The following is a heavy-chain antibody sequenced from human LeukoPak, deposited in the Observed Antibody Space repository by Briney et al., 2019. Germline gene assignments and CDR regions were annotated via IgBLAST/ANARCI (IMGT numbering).Heavy chain of an antibody. V-gene: IGHV5-51*01. CDR2: IYPDDSDT. D-gene: IGHD1-26*01. J-gene: IGHJ6*03. CDR3: ARRRRGARGPSYYYYYMDV. Sequence: GESLKISCKGSGYSFTNFWIGWVRQMPGKGLEWMGIIYPDDSDTTYSPSFQGQVTISADKSINTAYLQWSSLKASDTAMYYCARRRRGARGPSYYYYYMDVWGKGTTVTVSS. CDR1: GYSFTNFW.